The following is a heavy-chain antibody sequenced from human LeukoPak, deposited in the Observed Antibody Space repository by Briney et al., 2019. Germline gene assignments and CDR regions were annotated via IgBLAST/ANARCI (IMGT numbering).Heavy chain of an antibody. CDR3: ARLELRGAVDY. CDR1: GGTFSSYA. Sequence: ASVKVSCKASGGTFSSYAISWVRQAPGQGLEWMGGINPNSGGTNYAQKFQGRVTMTRDTSISTAYMELSRLRSDDTAVYYCARLELRGAVDYWGQGTLVTVSS. J-gene: IGHJ4*02. V-gene: IGHV1-2*02. CDR2: INPNSGGT. D-gene: IGHD1-7*01.